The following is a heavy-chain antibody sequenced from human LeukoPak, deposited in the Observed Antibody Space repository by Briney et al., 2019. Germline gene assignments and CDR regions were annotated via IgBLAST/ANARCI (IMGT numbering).Heavy chain of an antibody. J-gene: IGHJ3*02. V-gene: IGHV4-39*01. CDR2: IYYSGST. CDR1: GGSISSSSYY. CDR3: ARTYCSSTSCYWLEAFDI. D-gene: IGHD2-2*01. Sequence: PSETLSLTCTVSGGSISSSSYYWGRIRQPPGKGLEWIGSIYYSGSTYYNPSLKSRVTISVDTSKNQFSLKLSSVTAADTAVYYCARTYCSSTSCYWLEAFDIWGQGTMVTVSS.